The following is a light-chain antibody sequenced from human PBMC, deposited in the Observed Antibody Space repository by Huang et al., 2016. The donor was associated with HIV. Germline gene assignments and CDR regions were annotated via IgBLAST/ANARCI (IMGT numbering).Light chain of an antibody. CDR2: DTS. CDR3: QQRSSGVT. V-gene: IGKV3-11*01. CDR1: QSVGNY. J-gene: IGKJ4*01. Sequence: IVLTQSPATLSLYPGESVTLSCRASQSVGNYIAWYQQHPGQSPKLLIYDTSNRATGTPGRFGGSGSGTDFTLTISSLESEDFAVYYCQQRSSGVTFGGGTKVQVK.